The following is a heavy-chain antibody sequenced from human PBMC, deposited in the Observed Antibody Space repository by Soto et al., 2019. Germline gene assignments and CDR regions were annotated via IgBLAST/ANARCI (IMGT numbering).Heavy chain of an antibody. J-gene: IGHJ6*02. CDR2: LYNRGSV. CDR3: ARGAVTNLYHSYYGMHX. Sequence: SDTLSLTFTVSGGSISSVGYYWSWIRQHPGKGLEVVGDLYNRGSVFYDTSLKSRVKISVDTSKRQFSLKLISVTAADTAVYYCARGAVTNLYHSYYGMHXWGQGTTVTVS. D-gene: IGHD4-4*01. CDR1: GGSISSVGYY. V-gene: IGHV4-31*03.